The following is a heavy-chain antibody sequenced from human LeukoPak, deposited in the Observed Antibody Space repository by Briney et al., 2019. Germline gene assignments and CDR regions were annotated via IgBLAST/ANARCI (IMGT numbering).Heavy chain of an antibody. D-gene: IGHD1-1*01. Sequence: KPSETLSLTCAVYGGSFSGYYWSWIRQPPGKGLEWIGEINHSGSTNYNPSLKSRVTISVDTSKSQFSLKLSSVTAADTAVYYCAGTGTTGNYYYGMDVWGQGTTVTVSS. CDR3: AGTGTTGNYYYGMDV. J-gene: IGHJ6*02. CDR1: GGSFSGYY. CDR2: INHSGST. V-gene: IGHV4-34*01.